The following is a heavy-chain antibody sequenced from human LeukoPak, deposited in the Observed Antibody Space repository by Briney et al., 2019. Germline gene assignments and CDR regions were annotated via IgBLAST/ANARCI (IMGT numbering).Heavy chain of an antibody. CDR3: ARATYYYDSSGYGYDY. CDR1: GGTFSSYA. J-gene: IGHJ4*02. Sequence: SVKVSCKASGGTFSSYAISWVRQAPGQGLEWMGWIIPIFGTANYAQKFQGRVTITADESTSTAYMELSSLRSEDTAVYYCARATYYYDSSGYGYDYWGQGTLVTVSS. CDR2: IIPIFGTA. V-gene: IGHV1-69*13. D-gene: IGHD3-22*01.